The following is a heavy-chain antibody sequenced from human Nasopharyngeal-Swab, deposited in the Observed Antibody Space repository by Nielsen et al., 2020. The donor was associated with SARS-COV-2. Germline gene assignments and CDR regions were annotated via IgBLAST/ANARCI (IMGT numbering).Heavy chain of an antibody. Sequence: SATLSLTCTVSGGSVSSGSYYWSWIRQPPGKGLEWIGYIYYSGSTNYNPSLKSRVTISVDTSKNQFSLKLSSVTAADTAVYYCARDPLVPAASDAFDIWGQGTTVTVSS. CDR2: IYYSGST. D-gene: IGHD2-2*01. J-gene: IGHJ3*02. CDR3: ARDPLVPAASDAFDI. V-gene: IGHV4-61*01. CDR1: GGSVSSGSYY.